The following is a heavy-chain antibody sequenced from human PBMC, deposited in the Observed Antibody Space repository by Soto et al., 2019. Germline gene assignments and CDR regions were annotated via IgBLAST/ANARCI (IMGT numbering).Heavy chain of an antibody. CDR3: AREGYDSRGSLGY. J-gene: IGHJ4*02. V-gene: IGHV1-69*08. CDR1: GGTFSSYT. Sequence: QVQLVQSGAEVKKPGSSVKVSCKASGGTFSSYTISWVRQAPGQGLEWMGRIIPILGIANYAQKFQGRVTFTADKSTSTAYMELSRLRSEDTGVYYCAREGYDSRGSLGYWGQGTLVTVSS. CDR2: IIPILGIA. D-gene: IGHD3-22*01.